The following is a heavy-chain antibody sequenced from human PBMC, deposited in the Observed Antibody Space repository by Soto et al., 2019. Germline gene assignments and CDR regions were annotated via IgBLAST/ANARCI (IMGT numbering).Heavy chain of an antibody. CDR3: AILDSSTWYTGYYFDY. CDR2: FSDGGTNT. V-gene: IGHV3-23*01. Sequence: GGSLRLSCAASGFSFSSYAMNWVRQAPGKGLEWVSAFSDGGTNTYYTDSVKGRFTISRDNSKNTMFLQMNSLRAEDTAVYYCAILDSSTWYTGYYFDYWGQGTLVTVSS. J-gene: IGHJ4*02. D-gene: IGHD6-13*01. CDR1: GFSFSSYA.